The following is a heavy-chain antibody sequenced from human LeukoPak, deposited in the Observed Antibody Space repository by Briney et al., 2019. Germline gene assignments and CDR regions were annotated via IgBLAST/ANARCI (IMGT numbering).Heavy chain of an antibody. D-gene: IGHD1/OR15-1a*01. CDR3: VRNNYLDF. CDR1: GYTFTGYH. V-gene: IGHV1-2*02. CDR2: INPNSGDT. J-gene: IGHJ4*02. Sequence: GASVKVSCKASGYTFTGYHMHWVRQAPGQGLEWMGWINPNSGDTHYAQKFLGRVTMTGDTSISTAYMELSRLRSDDTAVYYCVRNNYLDFWGQGTLVTVPS.